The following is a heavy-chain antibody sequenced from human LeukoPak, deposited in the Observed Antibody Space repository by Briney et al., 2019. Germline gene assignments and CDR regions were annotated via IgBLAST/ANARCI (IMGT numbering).Heavy chain of an antibody. J-gene: IGHJ4*02. Sequence: GGSLRLSCVASGFTFDDYGMSWVRQSAGQGLEWVSSINWHGGSTHYAESVKGRFTISRDNAKNSLFLQMNSLRAEDTALYYCARANYSPYYFDYWGQGTLVTVSS. V-gene: IGHV3-20*04. CDR3: ARANYSPYYFDY. CDR1: GFTFDDYG. D-gene: IGHD4-11*01. CDR2: INWHGGST.